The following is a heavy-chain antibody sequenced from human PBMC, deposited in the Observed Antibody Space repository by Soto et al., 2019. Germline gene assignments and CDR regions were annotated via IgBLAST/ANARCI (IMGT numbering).Heavy chain of an antibody. Sequence: QVQLVQSGAEVKKPGSSVKVSCKASGGTFSSYAISWVRQAPGQGLEWMGGIIPIFGTANYAQKFQGRVTITADKSTNTAYMELSSLRSEETAVYYCARENPLGSGSYRGWYFDLWGRGTLVTVSS. CDR1: GGTFSSYA. V-gene: IGHV1-69*06. D-gene: IGHD1-26*01. CDR3: ARENPLGSGSYRGWYFDL. CDR2: IIPIFGTA. J-gene: IGHJ2*01.